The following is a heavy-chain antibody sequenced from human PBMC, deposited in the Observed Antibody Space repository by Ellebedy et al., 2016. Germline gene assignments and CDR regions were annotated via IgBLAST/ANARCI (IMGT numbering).Heavy chain of an antibody. CDR2: ISSSSSYI. CDR1: GFTFSSYS. V-gene: IGHV3-21*01. Sequence: GESLKISXAASGFTFSSYSMNWVRQAPGKGLEWVSSISSSSSYIYYADSVKGRFTISRDNAKNSLYLQMNSLRAEDTAVYYCASDRLRLGELVDYWGQGTLVTVSS. D-gene: IGHD3-16*01. CDR3: ASDRLRLGELVDY. J-gene: IGHJ4*02.